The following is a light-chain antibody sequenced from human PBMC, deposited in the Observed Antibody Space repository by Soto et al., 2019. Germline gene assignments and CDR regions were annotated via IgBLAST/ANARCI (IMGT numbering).Light chain of an antibody. CDR1: QSVSSNY. CDR3: QQYGSSGT. V-gene: IGKV3-20*01. CDR2: GAS. J-gene: IGKJ1*01. Sequence: IMLKQSPGTLSLTPGERATLSCRASQSVSSNYLAWYQQKPGQAPRLLIYGASNRATGIPDRFSGSGPGTDFTLTISRLEPEDFAVYYCQQYGSSGTFGQGTKVDIK.